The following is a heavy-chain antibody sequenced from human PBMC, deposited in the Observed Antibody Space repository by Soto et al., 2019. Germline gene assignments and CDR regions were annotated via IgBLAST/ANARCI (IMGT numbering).Heavy chain of an antibody. J-gene: IGHJ4*02. Sequence: SGPTLVNPTQTLTLTCTFSGFSLSTSGVGVGWIRQPPGKALEWLALIYWDDDKCYSPSLKSRLTITKDTSKNQVVLTMTNMDPVDTATYYCAHKAREGYSYGYEFDYWGQGTLVTVSS. CDR3: AHKAREGYSYGYEFDY. V-gene: IGHV2-5*02. CDR2: IYWDDDK. CDR1: GFSLSTSGVG. D-gene: IGHD5-18*01.